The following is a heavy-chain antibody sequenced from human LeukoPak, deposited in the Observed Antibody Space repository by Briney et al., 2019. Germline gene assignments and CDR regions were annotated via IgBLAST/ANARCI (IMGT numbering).Heavy chain of an antibody. CDR2: IIISSSYI. J-gene: IGHJ4*02. Sequence: PGGSLRLSCAASGFTFSNYSWNWVRQAPGKGLEWVSSIIISSSYIYYADSVKGRFTISRDNAKNSLYLQMNTLRGEDTAMYYCASMCITTRPFDLWGQGTLVTVSS. D-gene: IGHD1-20*01. V-gene: IGHV3-21*01. CDR1: GFTFSNYS. CDR3: ASMCITTRPFDL.